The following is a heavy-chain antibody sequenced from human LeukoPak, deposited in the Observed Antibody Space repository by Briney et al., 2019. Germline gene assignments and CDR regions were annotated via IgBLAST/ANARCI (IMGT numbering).Heavy chain of an antibody. V-gene: IGHV4-61*02. D-gene: IGHD3-3*01. J-gene: IGHJ4*02. Sequence: PSQTLSLTCTVSGGSISSGNYYWSWIRQPAGEGLECIGRIYTSGSTNFNPSLKSRVTISVDTSKNQFSLKLSSVTAADTAVYYCARLYYDFWSGYYTHYFDYWRQGTLVTVSS. CDR1: GGSISSGNYY. CDR3: ARLYYDFWSGYYTHYFDY. CDR2: IYTSGST.